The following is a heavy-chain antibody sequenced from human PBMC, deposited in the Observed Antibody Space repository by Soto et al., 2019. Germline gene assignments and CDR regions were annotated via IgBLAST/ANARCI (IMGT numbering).Heavy chain of an antibody. CDR1: GDSMSSGSYY. J-gene: IGHJ4*02. CDR3: ARDADGGGYYYDY. Sequence: LSLTCSVSGDSMSSGSYYWSWIRQHPGKGLEWIGYIYNSGATYYNPSLKSRVTISVDTSKNQFSLKLSSVTAADTAVYYCARDADGGGYYYDYWGQGTMVTVSS. D-gene: IGHD3-22*01. CDR2: IYNSGAT. V-gene: IGHV4-31*03.